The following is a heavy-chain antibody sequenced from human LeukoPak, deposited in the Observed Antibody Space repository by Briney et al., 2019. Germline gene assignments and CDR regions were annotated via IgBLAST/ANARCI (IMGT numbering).Heavy chain of an antibody. J-gene: IGHJ4*02. CDR2: ISWNSGST. V-gene: IGHV3-9*01. D-gene: IGHD3-10*01. Sequence: GGSLRLSCAASGFTFDDYAMHWVRQAPGKGLEWVSGISWNSGSTYYADSVKGRFTISRDNSKNTLYLQMNSLRAEDTAVYYCAGVRDDYFDYWGQGTLVTVSS. CDR1: GFTFDDYA. CDR3: AGVRDDYFDY.